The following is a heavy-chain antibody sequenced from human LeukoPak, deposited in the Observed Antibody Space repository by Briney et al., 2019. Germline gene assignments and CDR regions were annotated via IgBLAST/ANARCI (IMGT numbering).Heavy chain of an antibody. CDR2: IYPGDSDT. D-gene: IGHD3-16*02. V-gene: IGHV5-51*01. Sequence: HGESLKISCKGSGYSFTSYWIGWVRQMPGKGLEWMGIIYPGDSDTRYSPSFQGQVTISADKSISTAYLQWSSLKASDTAMYYCARFDYVWGSYRSTVNAFDIWGQGTMVTVSS. CDR3: ARFDYVWGSYRSTVNAFDI. J-gene: IGHJ3*02. CDR1: GYSFTSYW.